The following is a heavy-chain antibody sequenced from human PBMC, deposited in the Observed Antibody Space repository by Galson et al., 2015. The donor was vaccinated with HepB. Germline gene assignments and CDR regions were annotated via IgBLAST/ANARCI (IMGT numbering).Heavy chain of an antibody. CDR3: AKPKDVGSGWTRVEWFLDL. J-gene: IGHJ2*01. D-gene: IGHD6-19*01. CDR1: GFNFRRFA. V-gene: IGHV3-23*01. CDR2: ISGSGLIK. Sequence: SLRLSCAASGFNFRRFAMDWVRQAPGRGLQWVSGISGSGLIKNYADSVTGRFAISRDNSKNSLYLQMNGLGGGDTALYFCAKPKDVGSGWTRVEWFLDLWGRGTLVTVSS.